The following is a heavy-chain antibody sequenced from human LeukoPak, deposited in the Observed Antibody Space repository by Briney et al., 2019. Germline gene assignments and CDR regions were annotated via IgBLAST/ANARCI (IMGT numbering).Heavy chain of an antibody. CDR1: GGSISSYY. Sequence: SETLSLTCTVSGGSISSYYWGWIRQPPGKGLEWIGSIYYSGSTYYNPSLKSRVTISVDTSKNQFSLKLSSVTAADTAVYYCARNRITIFGVVEDFDYWGQGTLVTVSS. J-gene: IGHJ4*02. CDR3: ARNRITIFGVVEDFDY. CDR2: IYYSGST. D-gene: IGHD3-3*01. V-gene: IGHV4-39*07.